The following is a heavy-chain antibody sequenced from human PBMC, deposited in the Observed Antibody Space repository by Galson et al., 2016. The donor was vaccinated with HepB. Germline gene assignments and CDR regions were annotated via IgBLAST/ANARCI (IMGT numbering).Heavy chain of an antibody. CDR3: ARLSILTTVFDL. D-gene: IGHD4-17*01. CDR2: IYYSGLT. CDR1: GASISSSRYY. Sequence: SETLSLTCTVSGASISSSRYYWGWIRQPPGKGLEWLGSIYYSGLTYDNPSLKSRVSMSVDTSKNQFSLRLSSVTAADTAFFYCARLSILTTVFDLWGRGTLVTVSS. V-gene: IGHV4-39*01. J-gene: IGHJ4*02.